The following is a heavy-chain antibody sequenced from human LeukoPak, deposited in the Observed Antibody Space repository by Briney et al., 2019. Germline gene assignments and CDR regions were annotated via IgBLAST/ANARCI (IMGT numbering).Heavy chain of an antibody. CDR2: INHSGST. CDR3: ARGSYGSGSYSDR. J-gene: IGHJ4*02. D-gene: IGHD3-10*01. Sequence: SETLSLTCAVYGGSFSGYYWSWIRQPPGKGLEWIGEINHSGSTNYNPSLRRRVTISVDTSKNQFSLKLSYVTAADTAVYYWARGSYGSGSYSDRWGQGTLVTVSS. V-gene: IGHV4-34*01. CDR1: GGSFSGYY.